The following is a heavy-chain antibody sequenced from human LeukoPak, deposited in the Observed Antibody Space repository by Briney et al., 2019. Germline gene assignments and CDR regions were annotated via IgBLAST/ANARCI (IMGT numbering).Heavy chain of an antibody. CDR1: GYTFTGYY. CDR3: ARGKNVSGSYRPYYYMDV. J-gene: IGHJ6*03. D-gene: IGHD3-10*01. CDR2: INPNSGGT. Sequence: ASVKVSCKASGYTFTGYYMHWVRQAPGQGLEWMGRINPNSGGTNYAQKFQGRVTMTRDTSISTAYMELSRLRSDDTAVYYCARGKNVSGSYRPYYYMDVWGKGTTVTVSS. V-gene: IGHV1-2*06.